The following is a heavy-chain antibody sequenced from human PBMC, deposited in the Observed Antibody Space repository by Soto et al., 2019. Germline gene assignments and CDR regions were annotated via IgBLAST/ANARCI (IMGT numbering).Heavy chain of an antibody. CDR2: ISAYNGNT. D-gene: IGHD6-19*01. Sequence: ASVKVSWKASGYTFTSYGISWVRQAPGQGLEWMGWISAYNGNTNYAQKLQGRVTMTTDTSTSTAYTELRSLRSDDTAVYYCAREFIAVAGLFDYWGQGTLVTVSS. J-gene: IGHJ4*02. CDR3: AREFIAVAGLFDY. CDR1: GYTFTSYG. V-gene: IGHV1-18*01.